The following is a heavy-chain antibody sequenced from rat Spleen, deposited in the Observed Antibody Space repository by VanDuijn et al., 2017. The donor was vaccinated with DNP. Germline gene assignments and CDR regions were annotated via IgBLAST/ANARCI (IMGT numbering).Heavy chain of an antibody. J-gene: IGHJ3*01. CDR3: ATSRDGFAY. CDR2: ISSTGDNT. Sequence: EVKLVESGGGLVQPGRSLKLSCAASGFIFSNYWMTWIRQAPGKGLEWVASISSTGDNTYYSDSVKGRFTISRDNAKSTLYLQMDSLRSEDTATYYCATSRDGFAYWGQGTLVTVSS. V-gene: IGHV5-31*01. CDR1: GFIFSNYW.